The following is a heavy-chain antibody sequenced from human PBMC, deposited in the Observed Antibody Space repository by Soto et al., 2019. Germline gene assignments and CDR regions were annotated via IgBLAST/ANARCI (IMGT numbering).Heavy chain of an antibody. D-gene: IGHD2-15*01. Sequence: QVQLQESGPGLVKPSQTLSLTCTVSGGSISRGNYYWSWIRQPPGKGLEWIGFISYSGSTYSSTSLKSRVTISVDTSKSQFSLNLSFVIAADTSVYYCATMGTPATGLYFFDYWGQGSLVTVSS. CDR3: ATMGTPATGLYFFDY. J-gene: IGHJ4*02. V-gene: IGHV4-30-4*01. CDR1: GGSISRGNYY. CDR2: ISYSGST.